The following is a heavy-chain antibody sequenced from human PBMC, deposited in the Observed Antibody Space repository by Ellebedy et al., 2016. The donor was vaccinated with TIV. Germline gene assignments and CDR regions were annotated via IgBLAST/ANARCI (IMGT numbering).Heavy chain of an antibody. CDR2: IAHDGSIE. J-gene: IGHJ6*02. CDR1: GFRFSDYG. CDR3: AKARSWSTDPYYGMDV. Sequence: PGGSLRLSCAASGFRFSDYGMHWVRQAPGEGLDWLAVIAHDGSIEYYADSAKGRFTVSRDNSKNTLYLEMKSLRVEDTAVYFCAKARSWSTDPYYGMDVWGQGTTVTVSS. D-gene: IGHD6-13*01. V-gene: IGHV3-30*18.